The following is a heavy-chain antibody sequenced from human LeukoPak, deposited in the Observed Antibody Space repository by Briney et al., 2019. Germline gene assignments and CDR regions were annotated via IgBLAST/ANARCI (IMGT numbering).Heavy chain of an antibody. CDR3: VKDTAWAFDF. CDR2: IRKGGNDK. D-gene: IGHD4-17*01. J-gene: IGHJ4*02. CDR1: GFTFSSYG. V-gene: IGHV3-30*02. Sequence: GRSLRLSCAASGFTFSSYGMHWVRQAPGKGLEWVAFIRKGGNDKFYADSVKGRFSVSRDNSKSTLFLQMSSLRPEDTAVYYCVKDTAWAFDFWGQGTLVTVSS.